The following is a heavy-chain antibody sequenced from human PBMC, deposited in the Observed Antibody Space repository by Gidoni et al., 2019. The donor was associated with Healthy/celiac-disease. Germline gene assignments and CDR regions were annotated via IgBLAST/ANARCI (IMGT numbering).Heavy chain of an antibody. CDR3: ARSELYYYGMDV. V-gene: IGHV3-30-3*01. CDR2: ISYDGSNK. Sequence: QVQLVESGGGVVQPGRSLRLSCAAPGFTFSSYAMHWVRQAPGKGLEWVAVISYDGSNKYYADSVKGRFTISRDNSKNTLYLQMNSLRAEDTAVYYCARSELYYYGMDVWGQGTTVTVSS. D-gene: IGHD1-7*01. CDR1: GFTFSSYA. J-gene: IGHJ6*02.